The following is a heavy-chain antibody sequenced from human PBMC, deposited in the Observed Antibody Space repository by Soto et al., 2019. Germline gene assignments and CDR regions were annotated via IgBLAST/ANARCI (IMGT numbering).Heavy chain of an antibody. J-gene: IGHJ4*02. CDR2: ISAYNGNT. CDR3: ARGTDGYDPLDY. CDR1: GYTFTRYG. Sequence: GASVKVSCKASGYTFTRYGISWVRQAPGQGLEWMGWISAYNGNTNYAQKLQGRVTMTTVTATSTAYMVLRSLRSDVTAVYYWARGTDGYDPLDYWGQGTLVTVSS. V-gene: IGHV1-18*01. D-gene: IGHD5-12*01.